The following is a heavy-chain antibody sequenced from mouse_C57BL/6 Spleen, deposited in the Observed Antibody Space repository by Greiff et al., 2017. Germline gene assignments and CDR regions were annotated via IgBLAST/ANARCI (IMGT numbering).Heavy chain of an antibody. J-gene: IGHJ4*01. CDR3: ARRALLRGAMDY. D-gene: IGHD1-1*01. Sequence: QVQLQQPGAELVMPGASVKLSCKASGYTFTSYWMHWVKQRPGQGLEWIGEIDPSDSYTNYNQKFKGKSTLTVDKSSSTAYMQLSSLTSEDSAVYYCARRALLRGAMDYWGQGTSVTVSS. CDR1: GYTFTSYW. CDR2: IDPSDSYT. V-gene: IGHV1-69*01.